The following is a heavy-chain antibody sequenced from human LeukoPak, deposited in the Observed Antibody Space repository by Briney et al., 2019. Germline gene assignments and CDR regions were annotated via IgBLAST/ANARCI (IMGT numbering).Heavy chain of an antibody. CDR1: GGSISSLNYH. D-gene: IGHD6-19*01. J-gene: IGHJ5*02. Sequence: SQTLSLTCTVYGGSISSLNYHWNWIGQPAGKGLELIGRIYTSGSTNYSPSFKSRVTISIDTSKNQFSLKLSSVTAADTAVYYCARDPGGSGPASWGPGTLVTVSS. CDR3: ARDPGGSGPAS. V-gene: IGHV4-61*02. CDR2: IYTSGST.